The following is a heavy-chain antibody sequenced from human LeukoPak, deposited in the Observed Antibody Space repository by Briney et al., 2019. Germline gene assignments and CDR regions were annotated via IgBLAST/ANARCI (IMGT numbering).Heavy chain of an antibody. CDR3: ARKYTITTKFDY. D-gene: IGHD1-1*01. Sequence: GAPLKISCRGSGSPFTSYWIGWVRQMPGKGLEWMGVIYPGDSDARYSPSFQGQVTISADKSIRTAYLQWSSLKASDSAIYYCARKYTITTKFDYWGQGTLVAVSS. CDR1: GSPFTSYW. V-gene: IGHV5-51*01. CDR2: IYPGDSDA. J-gene: IGHJ4*02.